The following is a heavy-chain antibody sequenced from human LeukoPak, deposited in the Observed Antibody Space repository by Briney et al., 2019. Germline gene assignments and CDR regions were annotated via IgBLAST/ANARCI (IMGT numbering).Heavy chain of an antibody. V-gene: IGHV4-34*01. CDR2: INHSGST. CDR3: ARLLRLIRGTYYGMDV. J-gene: IGHJ6*02. CDR1: GGSFGGYY. D-gene: IGHD1-14*01. Sequence: PSETLSLTCAVYGGSFGGYYWSWIRQPPGKGLEWIGEINHSGSTNYNPSLKSRVTISVDTSKNQFSLKLSSVTAADTAVYYCARLLRLIRGTYYGMDVWGQGTTVTVSS.